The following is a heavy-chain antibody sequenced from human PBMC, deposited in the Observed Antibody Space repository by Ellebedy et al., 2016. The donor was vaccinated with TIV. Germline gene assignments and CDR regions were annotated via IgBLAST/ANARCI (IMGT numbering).Heavy chain of an antibody. CDR1: GFIFNTYS. D-gene: IGHD3-10*01. CDR3: VRDAAGTQGTYWYLDL. CDR2: ISNRDGIV. Sequence: GGSLRLSCAASGFIFNTYSMNWVRQAPGKRLEWISYISNRDGIVYYADSVEGRFTISRDDARDSLSLQMNSLRDEDTAIYYCVRDAAGTQGTYWYLDLWGRGTLVTVSS. J-gene: IGHJ2*01. V-gene: IGHV3-48*02.